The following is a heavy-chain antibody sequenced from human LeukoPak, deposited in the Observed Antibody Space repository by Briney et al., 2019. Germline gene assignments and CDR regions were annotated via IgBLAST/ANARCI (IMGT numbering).Heavy chain of an antibody. CDR3: ARDGFAGPRNAFDI. D-gene: IGHD1-14*01. V-gene: IGHV4-30-2*01. Sequence: SQTLSLTCAVSGGSISSGGYSWSWLRQPPGRGLEWIGYIYHSGSTYYNPSLKSRVTISVDRSTNQFSLKLSSVTAADTAVYYCARDGFAGPRNAFDIWGQGTMVTVSS. CDR1: GGSISSGGYS. CDR2: IYHSGST. J-gene: IGHJ3*02.